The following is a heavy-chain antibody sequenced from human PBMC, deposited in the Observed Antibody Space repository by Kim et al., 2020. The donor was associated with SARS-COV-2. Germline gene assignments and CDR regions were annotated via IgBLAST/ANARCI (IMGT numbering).Heavy chain of an antibody. CDR2: KK. CDR3: ARDLGGSMDV. Sequence: KKYYPDSVKGRFTTSRDKSTTPLYPQMNSLEAEDTAVYYCARDLGGSMDVWGQGTTVTVSS. J-gene: IGHJ6*02. V-gene: IGHV3-30*01. D-gene: IGHD1-26*01.